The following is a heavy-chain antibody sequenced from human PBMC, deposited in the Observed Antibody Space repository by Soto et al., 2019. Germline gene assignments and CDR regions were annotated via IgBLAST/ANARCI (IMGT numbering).Heavy chain of an antibody. CDR2: IDPHGSSV. Sequence: EVQLVESGGGSVQPGGSLRLSCAASGFTFAGYWMHWVRQAPGKGLVWVSRIDPHGSSVNYADSVKGRITVSRNNTKKALHLQMDGLRDEDTAVYYCARDGAPYLWGTYGGYWGQGTVVTVSS. D-gene: IGHD3-16*01. J-gene: IGHJ4*02. CDR3: ARDGAPYLWGTYGGY. V-gene: IGHV3-74*01. CDR1: GFTFAGYW.